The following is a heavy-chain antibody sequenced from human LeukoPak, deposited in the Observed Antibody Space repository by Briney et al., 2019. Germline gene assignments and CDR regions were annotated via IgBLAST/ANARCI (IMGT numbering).Heavy chain of an antibody. D-gene: IGHD3-22*01. CDR1: GVSISSYY. Sequence: SETLSLTCTHSGVSISSYYWSWIRERPWKGLERIGHIYYSENTNYNSSLKSRVTISEDTSKNQFSLNLTSVTAADTAVYYCAGGNFYDSSGHPYHFHYWGQGTLVTVPS. V-gene: IGHV4-59*01. CDR2: IYYSENT. CDR3: AGGNFYDSSGHPYHFHY. J-gene: IGHJ4*02.